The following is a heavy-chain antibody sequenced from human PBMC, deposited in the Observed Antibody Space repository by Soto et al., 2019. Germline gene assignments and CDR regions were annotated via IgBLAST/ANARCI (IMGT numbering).Heavy chain of an antibody. V-gene: IGHV1-69*13. CDR3: ATRTSGTYYYDSSGFPYYYGMDV. Sequence: SVKVSCKASGGTFSSYAISWVRQAPGQGLEWMGGIIPIFGTANYAQKFQGRVTITADESTSTAYMELSSLRSEDTAVYYCATRTSGTYYYDSSGFPYYYGMDVWGQGTTVTVS. J-gene: IGHJ6*02. CDR2: IIPIFGTA. D-gene: IGHD3-22*01. CDR1: GGTFSSYA.